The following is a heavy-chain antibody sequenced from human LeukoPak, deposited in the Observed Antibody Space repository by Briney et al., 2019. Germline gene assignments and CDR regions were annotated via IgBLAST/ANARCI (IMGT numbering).Heavy chain of an antibody. CDR2: INHSGST. V-gene: IGHV4-34*04. D-gene: IGHD3-16*01. Sequence: SETLSLTRAVYGGSFCGYYWSWIRQPPGKGLEWIGEINHSGSTNQNPSLKSRATIPVDTSKKQSSLKLSSVTAATTAVYYCARARGGYWGQGTLVTVSS. J-gene: IGHJ4*02. CDR1: GGSFCGYY. CDR3: ARARGGY.